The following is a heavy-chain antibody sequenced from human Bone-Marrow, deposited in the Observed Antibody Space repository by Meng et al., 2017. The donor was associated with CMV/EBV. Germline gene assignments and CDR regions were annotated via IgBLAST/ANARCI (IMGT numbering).Heavy chain of an antibody. Sequence: GGSLRLSCAASGFTFSSYSMNWVRQAPGKGLEWVSSISSSSSYIYYADSVKGRFTISRDNAKNSLYLQMNSLRAEDTAVYYCARDLEYYYDSSGYSGFVYWGQGTTVTVSS. D-gene: IGHD3-22*01. CDR3: ARDLEYYYDSSGYSGFVY. V-gene: IGHV3-21*01. CDR1: GFTFSSYS. J-gene: IGHJ4*02. CDR2: ISSSSSYI.